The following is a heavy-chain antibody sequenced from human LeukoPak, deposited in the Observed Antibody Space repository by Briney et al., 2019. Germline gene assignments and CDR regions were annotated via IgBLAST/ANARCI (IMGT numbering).Heavy chain of an antibody. D-gene: IGHD2-2*01. V-gene: IGHV1-2*02. J-gene: IGHJ5*02. Sequence: ASVKVSCKASGYTFTGYYMHWVRQAPGRGLEWMGWINPNSGGTNYAQKFQGRVTMTRDTSISTAYMELSRLRSDDTAVYYCARAESVVPAAMDWFDPWGQGTLVTVSS. CDR1: GYTFTGYY. CDR2: INPNSGGT. CDR3: ARAESVVPAAMDWFDP.